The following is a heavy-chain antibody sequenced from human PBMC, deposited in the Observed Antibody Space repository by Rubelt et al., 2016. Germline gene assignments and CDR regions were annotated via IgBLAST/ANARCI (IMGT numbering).Heavy chain of an antibody. V-gene: IGHV4-30-4*07. CDR3: ARVRSTSSEWFDP. D-gene: IGHD2-2*01. J-gene: IGHJ5*02. CDR2: IYYSGST. CDR1: GGSISSGGYS. Sequence: QVQLQESGPGLVKPSQTLSLTCAVSGGSISSGGYSWSWIRQPPGKGLEWIGYIYYSGSTYYNPSLKSRVTISVDTSKNQCSLKLSSVTAADTAVYYCARVRSTSSEWFDPWGQGTLVTVSS.